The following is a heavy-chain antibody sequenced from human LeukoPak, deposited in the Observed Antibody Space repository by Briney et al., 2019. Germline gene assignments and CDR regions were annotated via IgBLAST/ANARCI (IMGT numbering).Heavy chain of an antibody. CDR3: ARDVEPVVVPAAIPYGMDV. D-gene: IGHD2-2*02. CDR2: IIPIFGIA. Sequence: VASVKVSCKASGGTFSSYVISWVRQAAGQGVEWMGRIIPIFGIANYAPKFQGRVTITADKSTSTAYMKLSSLRSEDTAVYYCARDVEPVVVPAAIPYGMDVWGQGTTVTVSS. CDR1: GGTFSSYV. V-gene: IGHV1-69*04. J-gene: IGHJ6*02.